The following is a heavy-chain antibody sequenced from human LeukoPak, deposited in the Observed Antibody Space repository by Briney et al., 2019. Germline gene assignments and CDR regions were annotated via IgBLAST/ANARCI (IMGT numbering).Heavy chain of an antibody. CDR3: ARDGFPLGYYFDY. V-gene: IGHV1-69*13. D-gene: IGHD3-22*01. J-gene: IGHJ4*02. CDR2: IIPIFGTA. CDR1: GGTFSSYA. Sequence: SVKVSCKASGGTFSSYAISWVRQAPGQGLEWMGGIIPIFGTANYAQKFQGRVTITADESTSTAYMELSSLRSEDTAVYYCARDGFPLGYYFDYWGQGTLATVSS.